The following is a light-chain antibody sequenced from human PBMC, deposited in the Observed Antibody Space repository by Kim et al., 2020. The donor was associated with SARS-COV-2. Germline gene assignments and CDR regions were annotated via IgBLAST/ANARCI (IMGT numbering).Light chain of an antibody. J-gene: IGLJ3*02. CDR2: QDD. CDR3: QTWDGITAV. CDR1: DLGDKY. V-gene: IGLV3-1*01. Sequence: VSPGQTASITCSGDDLGDKYTCWYQQKPGQSPLLVIYQDDRRPSGIPVRFSGSNSGNTAILTISGTQAMDEADYYCQTWDGITAVFGGGTQLTVL.